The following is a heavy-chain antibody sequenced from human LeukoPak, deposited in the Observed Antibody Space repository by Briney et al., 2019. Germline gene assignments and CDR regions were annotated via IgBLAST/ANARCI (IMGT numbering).Heavy chain of an antibody. J-gene: IGHJ4*02. CDR1: GFTFRNFA. Sequence: GGSLRLSCSASGFTFRNFAISWVRQAPGKGLEWVSSIGGGDTHYADSVKGRFTISRDDSRSTVDLQMSSLRAEDTAVYYGAKDGQSFNSMYDYFDSWGQGTLVTVSS. CDR2: IGGGDT. V-gene: IGHV3-23*01. CDR3: AKDGQSFNSMYDYFDS. D-gene: IGHD2-8*01.